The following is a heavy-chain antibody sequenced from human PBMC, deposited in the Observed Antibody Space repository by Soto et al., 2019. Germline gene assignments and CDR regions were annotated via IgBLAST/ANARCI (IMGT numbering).Heavy chain of an antibody. Sequence: SVKVSCKASGGTFSSYAISWVRQAPGQGLEWMGGIIPIFGTANYAQKFQGRVTITADESTSTAYMELSSLRSEDTAVYYCASNNRKATVTTWINEWGQGTLVTVSS. CDR3: ASNNRKATVTTWINE. CDR2: IIPIFGTA. CDR1: GGTFSSYA. J-gene: IGHJ4*02. D-gene: IGHD4-17*01. V-gene: IGHV1-69*13.